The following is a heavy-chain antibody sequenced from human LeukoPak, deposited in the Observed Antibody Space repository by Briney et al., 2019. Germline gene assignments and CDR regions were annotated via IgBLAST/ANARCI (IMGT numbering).Heavy chain of an antibody. CDR3: ARAADILTGYNY. D-gene: IGHD3-9*01. CDR2: IYYSGST. CDR1: GGSISGSSYY. J-gene: IGHJ4*02. Sequence: SETLSLTCTVSGGSISGSSYYWGWIRQPPGKGLEWIGSIYYSGSTYYNPSLKSRVTISVDTSKNQFSLKLSSVTAADTAVYYCARAADILTGYNYWGQGTLVTVSS. V-gene: IGHV4-39*01.